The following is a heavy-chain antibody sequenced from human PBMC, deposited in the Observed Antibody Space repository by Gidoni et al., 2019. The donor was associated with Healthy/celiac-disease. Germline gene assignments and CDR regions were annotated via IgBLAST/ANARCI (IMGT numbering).Heavy chain of an antibody. CDR1: GGSIRSGGYY. V-gene: IGHV4-31*03. Sequence: QVQLQESGPGLVKPSQTLSLTCTVSGGSIRSGGYYWSWLRQHPGKGLECIGYIYYSGITYYSPSLKSRVTISVDTSKNQFSLRLSSVTAADTAVYYCARGSPLGYCSGGSCHPSGYQYWGQGTLVTVSS. D-gene: IGHD2-15*01. J-gene: IGHJ1*01. CDR3: ARGSPLGYCSGGSCHPSGYQY. CDR2: IYYSGIT.